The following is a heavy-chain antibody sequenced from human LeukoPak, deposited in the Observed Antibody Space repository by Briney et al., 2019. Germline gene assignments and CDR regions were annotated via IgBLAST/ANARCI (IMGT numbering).Heavy chain of an antibody. CDR2: IIPIFGTA. Sequence: SVKVSCKASGGTFSCYAISWVRQAPGQGLEWMGGIIPIFGTANYAQKFQGRVTITTDESTSTAYMELSSLRSEDTAVYYCARAGAIAAYFDYWGQGTLVTVSS. CDR3: ARAGAIAAYFDY. J-gene: IGHJ4*02. CDR1: GGTFSCYA. D-gene: IGHD6-13*01. V-gene: IGHV1-69*05.